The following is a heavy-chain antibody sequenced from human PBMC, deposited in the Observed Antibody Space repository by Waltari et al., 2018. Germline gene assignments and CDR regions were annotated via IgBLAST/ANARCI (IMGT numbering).Heavy chain of an antibody. D-gene: IGHD3-3*01. CDR2: IYYSGST. J-gene: IGHJ5*02. CDR3: ARAEYYDFWSGYNNWFDP. CDR1: GGSISSYY. Sequence: QVQLQESGPGLVKPSETLSLTCTVSGGSISSYYWSWIRQPPGKGLEWIGYIYYSGSTNYNPSLKCRVTISVDTSKNQFSLKLSSVTAADTAVYYCARAEYYDFWSGYNNWFDPWGQGTLVTVSS. V-gene: IGHV4-59*01.